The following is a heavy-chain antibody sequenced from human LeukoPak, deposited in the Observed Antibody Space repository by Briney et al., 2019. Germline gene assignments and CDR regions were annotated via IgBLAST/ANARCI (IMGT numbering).Heavy chain of an antibody. D-gene: IGHD5-18*01. V-gene: IGHV1-46*01. CDR1: GYTFTSYY. J-gene: IGHJ4*02. CDR3: ARERVNVDTAMVFDY. CDR2: INPSGGST. Sequence: GASVKVSCKASGYTFTSYYMHWVRQAPGQGLEWMGIINPSGGSTSYAQKFQGRVTMTRDMSTSTVYMELSSLRSEDTAVYYCARERVNVDTAMVFDYWGQGTLVTVSS.